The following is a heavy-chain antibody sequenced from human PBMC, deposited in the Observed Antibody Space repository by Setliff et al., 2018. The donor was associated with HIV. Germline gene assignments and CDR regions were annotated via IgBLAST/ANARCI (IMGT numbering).Heavy chain of an antibody. CDR2: IYYSGST. Sequence: SETLSLTCTVSGGSIISSTYFWGWIRQPPGKGLECIGNIYYSGSTSYNPSLTSRVTISVDTSKNQFSLTLSSVTAADTAVYYCARLLVAGMLFDYWGQGTLVTVSS. J-gene: IGHJ4*02. V-gene: IGHV4-39*01. CDR3: ARLLVAGMLFDY. D-gene: IGHD2-15*01. CDR1: GGSIISSTYF.